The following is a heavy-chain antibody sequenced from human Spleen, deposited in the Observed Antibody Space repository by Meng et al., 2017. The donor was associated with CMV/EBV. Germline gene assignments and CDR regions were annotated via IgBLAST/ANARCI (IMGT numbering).Heavy chain of an antibody. CDR3: TRDREELAFGY. J-gene: IGHJ4*02. V-gene: IGHV3-21*01. D-gene: IGHD1-1*01. CDR2: VTTSSGYI. Sequence: GGSLRLSCAASGFIFSHYNMNWVRQAPGKGLEWVASVTTSSGYIYYAESVQGRFTVSRDDANDSLYLQMNSLRAEDTAMYYCTRDREELAFGYWGQGTLVTVSS. CDR1: GFIFSHYN.